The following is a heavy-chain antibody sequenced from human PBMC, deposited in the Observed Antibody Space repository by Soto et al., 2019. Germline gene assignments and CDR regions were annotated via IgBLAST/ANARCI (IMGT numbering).Heavy chain of an antibody. D-gene: IGHD6-19*01. Sequence: SGPTLVQPTQTLTLTCTFSGFSLSTSGVGVGWIRQPPGKALEWLELIYWNDDKRYSPTLKSRITITKEPSKNQVVLTKTNMDPVDTATYYCAHTPWQWLVRGWFDPWGQGTLVTVSS. V-gene: IGHV2-5*01. CDR1: GFSLSTSGVG. J-gene: IGHJ5*02. CDR3: AHTPWQWLVRGWFDP. CDR2: IYWNDDK.